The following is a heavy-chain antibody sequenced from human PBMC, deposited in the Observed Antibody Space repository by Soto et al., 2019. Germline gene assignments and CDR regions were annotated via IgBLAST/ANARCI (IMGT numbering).Heavy chain of an antibody. CDR2: IIPILGIA. CDR1: GGTFSSYT. J-gene: IGHJ4*02. CDR3: WAGVATMWDFDY. D-gene: IGHD5-12*01. Sequence: AASVKVSGKASGGTFSSYTISWVRQAPGQGLEWMGRIIPILGIANYAQKFQGRVTITADKSTSTAYMELSSLRSEDTAVYYCWAGVATMWDFDYWGQGTLVTVSS. V-gene: IGHV1-69*02.